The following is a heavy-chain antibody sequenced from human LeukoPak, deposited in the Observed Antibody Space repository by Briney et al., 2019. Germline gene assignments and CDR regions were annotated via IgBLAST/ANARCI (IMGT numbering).Heavy chain of an antibody. CDR3: ARGYDFWTELDY. J-gene: IGHJ4*02. CDR1: GYIFTSYS. Sequence: ASVKVSCKASGYIFTSYSLHWVRQAPGQRSEWMGWIDAGNGNTKYSPEFQDRVTLSRDTSASTAYFELSSLRSEDVAVYYCARGYDFWTELDYWGQGTLVTVSS. CDR2: IDAGNGNT. D-gene: IGHD3/OR15-3a*01. V-gene: IGHV1-3*03.